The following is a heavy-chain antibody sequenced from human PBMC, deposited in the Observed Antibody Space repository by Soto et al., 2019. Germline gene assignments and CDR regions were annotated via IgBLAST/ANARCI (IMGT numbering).Heavy chain of an antibody. CDR2: IYYSGST. V-gene: IGHV4-59*01. D-gene: IGHD6-6*01. Sequence: PSEALSLPCTVSVGAISSYYWSWIRQPPVKGLEWIGYIYYSGSTNYNPSLKSRVTISVDTSKNQFSLKLSSVTAADTAVYYCASSIAARPVDYWGQGTLVTVSS. J-gene: IGHJ4*02. CDR1: VGAISSYY. CDR3: ASSIAARPVDY.